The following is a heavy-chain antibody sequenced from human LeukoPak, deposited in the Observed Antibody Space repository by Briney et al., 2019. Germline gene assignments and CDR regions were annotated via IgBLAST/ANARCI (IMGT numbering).Heavy chain of an antibody. CDR2: IYTSGST. CDR3: AGEHDYGDYGGWFDP. D-gene: IGHD4-17*01. J-gene: IGHJ5*02. CDR1: GGSISSGSYY. Sequence: PSETLSLTCTVSGGSISSGSYYWSWIRQPAGKGLEWIGRIYTSGSTNYNPSLKSRVTISVDTSKNQFSLKLSSVTAADTAVYYCAGEHDYGDYGGWFDPWGQGTLVTVSS. V-gene: IGHV4-61*02.